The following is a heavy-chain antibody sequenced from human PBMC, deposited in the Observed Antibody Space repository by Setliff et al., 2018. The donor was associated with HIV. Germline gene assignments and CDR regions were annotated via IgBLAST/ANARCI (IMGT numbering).Heavy chain of an antibody. V-gene: IGHV1-18*01. J-gene: IGHJ4*02. CDR1: GYSFTSYG. CDR2: ISAYDGNT. Sequence: ASVKVSCKASGYSFTSYGITWVRQAPGQGLEWMGWISAYDGNTNYAQNLQDRVTMTTDTSTSTACMELRSLRSDDTAMYFCARFPNPSQIVVVMPPDYWGQGTLVTVSS. CDR3: ARFPNPSQIVVVMPPDY. D-gene: IGHD3-22*01.